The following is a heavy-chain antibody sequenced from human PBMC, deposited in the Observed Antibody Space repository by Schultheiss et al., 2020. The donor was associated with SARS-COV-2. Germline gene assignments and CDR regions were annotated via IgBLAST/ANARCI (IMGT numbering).Heavy chain of an antibody. V-gene: IGHV4-61*02. CDR1: GGSISSGSYY. J-gene: IGHJ4*02. CDR3: ARDRLGVIDY. CDR2: IYTSGST. Sequence: SETLSLTCTVSGGSISSGSYYWSWIRQPAGKGLEWIGRIYTSGSTNYNPSLKSRVTISVDTSKNQFSLKLSSVTAADTAVYYCARDRLGVIDYWGQGTLVTVS.